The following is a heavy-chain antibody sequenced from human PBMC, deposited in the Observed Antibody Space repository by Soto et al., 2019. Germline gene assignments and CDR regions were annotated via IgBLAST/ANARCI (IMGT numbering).Heavy chain of an antibody. CDR3: ARDLQDIVVVPAAIDY. CDR1: GFTFSSYS. V-gene: IGHV3-21*01. CDR2: ISSSSSYI. D-gene: IGHD2-2*01. Sequence: GSLRLSCAASGFTFSSYSMNWVRQAPGKGLEWVSSISSSSSYIYYADSVKGRFTISRDNAKNSLYLQMNSLRAEDTAVYYCARDLQDIVVVPAAIDYWGQGTLVTVSS. J-gene: IGHJ4*02.